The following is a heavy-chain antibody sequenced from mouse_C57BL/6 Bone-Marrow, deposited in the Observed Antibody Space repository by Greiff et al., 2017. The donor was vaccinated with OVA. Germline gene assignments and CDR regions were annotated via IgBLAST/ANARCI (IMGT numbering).Heavy chain of an antibody. V-gene: IGHV10-1*01. J-gene: IGHJ3*01. CDR1: GFSFNTYA. D-gene: IGHD4-1*01. Sequence: EVKLMESGGGLVQPKGSLKLSCAASGFSFNTYAMNWVRQAPGKGLEWVARIRSKSNNYATYYADSVKDRFTISRDDSESMLYLQMNNLKTEDTAMYYCVTGTIADWGQGTLVTVSA. CDR3: VTGTIAD. CDR2: IRSKSNNYAT.